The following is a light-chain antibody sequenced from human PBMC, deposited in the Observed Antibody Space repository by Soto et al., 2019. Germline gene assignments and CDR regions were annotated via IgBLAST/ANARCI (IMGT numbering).Light chain of an antibody. V-gene: IGKV1-5*03. CDR2: KTS. J-gene: IGKJ1*01. CDR1: QSISSW. CDR3: EQYNRSPWT. Sequence: DIQMTQSPSTLSASVGDRVTITCRASQSISSWLAWYQQKPGKAPKLLIYKTSSLESGVPSRFSGSVTGTDFALTIGSLQADDLAMYFGEQYNRSPWTFGQGTKVEIK.